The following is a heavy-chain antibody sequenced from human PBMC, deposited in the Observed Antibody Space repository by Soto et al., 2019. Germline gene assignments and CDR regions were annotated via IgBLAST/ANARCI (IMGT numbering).Heavy chain of an antibody. CDR1: GFTFSNFW. CDR2: IKSDVSSA. CDR3: ARDRSGPIDS. Sequence: GGSLRLSCAASGFTFSNFWMYWVRQAPGKGLEWVSGIKSDVSSASYADSVKGRFTISRDNAKNTLSLQMNSLRAEDTAVYYCARDRSGPIDSWGQGTLVTVSS. D-gene: IGHD6-19*01. J-gene: IGHJ4*02. V-gene: IGHV3-74*01.